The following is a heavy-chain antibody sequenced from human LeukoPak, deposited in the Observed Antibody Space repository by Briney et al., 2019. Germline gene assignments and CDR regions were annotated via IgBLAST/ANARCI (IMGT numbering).Heavy chain of an antibody. J-gene: IGHJ4*02. CDR1: GFSLSTSGVG. V-gene: IGHV2-5*02. CDR3: AHSSRRESCHGARCYYFDY. D-gene: IGHD4/OR15-4a*01. Sequence: SGPTLVKPTQTLTLTCTFSGFSLSTSGVGVGWIRQPPGKALEWLALIYWDDDKRYRPSLKSRLTITKDTSKNQVVLTMTNMDPVDTATYYCAHSSRRESCHGARCYYFDYWGQGTLLTVSS. CDR2: IYWDDDK.